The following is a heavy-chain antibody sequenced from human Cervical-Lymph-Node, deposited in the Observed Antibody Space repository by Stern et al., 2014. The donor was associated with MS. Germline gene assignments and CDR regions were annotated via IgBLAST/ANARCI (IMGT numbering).Heavy chain of an antibody. D-gene: IGHD3-3*02. CDR2: IIPIFGTA. V-gene: IGHV1-69*01. CDR1: GGTFSSYA. Sequence: QVQLVQSGGEVKKPGSSVKVSCTASGGTFSSYAISWVRQAPGQGLEWMGGIIPIFGTANYAQQFQGRVTITEEQSTSTAYMELSSLRSEDAAVYYCARESGISPGIDYWGQGTLVTVSS. J-gene: IGHJ4*02. CDR3: ARESGISPGIDY.